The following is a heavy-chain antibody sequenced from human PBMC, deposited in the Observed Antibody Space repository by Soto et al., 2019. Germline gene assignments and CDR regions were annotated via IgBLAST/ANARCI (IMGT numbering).Heavy chain of an antibody. CDR1: GGSISSGGYY. D-gene: IGHD5-12*01. Sequence: SETLSLTCTVSGGSISSGGYYWSWIRQHPGKGLEWVGYSYYTGSSYYNPSLKSRVTTSVDASKNQLSLRLASVTAADTAVYYCARDLRGYSRYDYLDYWGQGIPVTVSS. CDR3: ARDLRGYSRYDYLDY. V-gene: IGHV4-31*03. CDR2: SYYTGSS. J-gene: IGHJ4*02.